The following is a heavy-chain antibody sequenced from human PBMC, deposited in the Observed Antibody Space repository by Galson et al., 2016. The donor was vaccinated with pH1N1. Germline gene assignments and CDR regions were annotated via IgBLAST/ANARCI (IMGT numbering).Heavy chain of an antibody. D-gene: IGHD5-18*01. V-gene: IGHV1-18*01. Sequence: SVKVSCKASGYTFTSYGITWVRQAPGQGLEWMAWMSAYNGNTNYAQKFQGRVTMATDTSTNTAYMELRNLTSDDTAVYYCARDVRISLWLPDFWGQGTLVTGSS. CDR3: ARDVRISLWLPDF. J-gene: IGHJ4*02. CDR2: MSAYNGNT. CDR1: GYTFTSYG.